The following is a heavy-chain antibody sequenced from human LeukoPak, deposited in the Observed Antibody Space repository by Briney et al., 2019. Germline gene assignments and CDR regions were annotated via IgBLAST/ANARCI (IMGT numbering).Heavy chain of an antibody. D-gene: IGHD3-10*01. Sequence: SETLSLTCTVSGGSISSSSYYWGWIRQPPGKGLEWIGSIYYSGSTYYNPSLKSRVTISVDTSKNQFSLKLSSVTAADTAVYYCARHRATMVRGVRDAFDIWGQGTMVTVSS. CDR1: GGSISSSSYY. CDR3: ARHRATMVRGVRDAFDI. J-gene: IGHJ3*02. CDR2: IYYSGST. V-gene: IGHV4-39*01.